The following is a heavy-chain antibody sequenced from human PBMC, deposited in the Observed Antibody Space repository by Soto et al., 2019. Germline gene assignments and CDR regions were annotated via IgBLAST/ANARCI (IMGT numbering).Heavy chain of an antibody. J-gene: IGHJ4*02. Sequence: QVQLQESGPGLVKPSETLSLTCTVSGGSISSYYWSWIRQPPGKGLEWIGYIYYSGSTNYNPSLKSRVTISVDTSKNQFSLKLSSVTAADTAVYYCARAADYYGFDYWGQGTLVTLSS. CDR2: IYYSGST. V-gene: IGHV4-59*01. D-gene: IGHD3-10*01. CDR3: ARAADYYGFDY. CDR1: GGSISSYY.